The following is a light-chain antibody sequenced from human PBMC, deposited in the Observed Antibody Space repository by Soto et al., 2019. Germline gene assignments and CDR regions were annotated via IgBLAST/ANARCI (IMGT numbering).Light chain of an antibody. J-gene: IGKJ2*01. CDR1: QSISSY. Sequence: DIQMTQSPSSLSASVGDRVTITCRASQSISSYLNWYQQKPVKAPKLLIYAASSLQSGVPSRFSGSGSGTDFTLTISSLQPEDFATYYGQQSYSTPYTFGQGTKLEIK. V-gene: IGKV1-39*01. CDR3: QQSYSTPYT. CDR2: AAS.